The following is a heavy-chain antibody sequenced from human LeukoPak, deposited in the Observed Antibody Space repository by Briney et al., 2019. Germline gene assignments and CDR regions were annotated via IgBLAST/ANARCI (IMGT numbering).Heavy chain of an antibody. J-gene: IGHJ4*02. V-gene: IGHV4-30-4*01. CDR2: IYYSGST. CDR1: GGSISSGDYY. CDR3: ASQDYYGSGSYYGGPPAFDY. Sequence: PSETLSLTCTVSGGSISSGDYYWSWIRQPPGKGLEWIGYIYYSGSTYYNPSLKSRVTISVDTSKNQFSLKLSSVTAADTAVYYSASQDYYGSGSYYGGPPAFDYWGQGTLVTVSS. D-gene: IGHD3-10*01.